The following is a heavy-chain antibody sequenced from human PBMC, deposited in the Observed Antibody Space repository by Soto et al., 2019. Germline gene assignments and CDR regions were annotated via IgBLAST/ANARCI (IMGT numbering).Heavy chain of an antibody. J-gene: IGHJ4*02. CDR3: ARGRYGDY. D-gene: IGHD1-1*01. CDR2: ISAHNGNT. Sequence: QVHLVQPGAEVKKPGDSVKVSCKDSGYTFTRYGITWVRQAPGQGLEWMGWISAHNGNTDYAQKLQGRVIVTRDTSTSTAYMELRSLISDDTAVYYCARGRYGDYWGQGALVTVSS. V-gene: IGHV1-18*01. CDR1: GYTFTRYG.